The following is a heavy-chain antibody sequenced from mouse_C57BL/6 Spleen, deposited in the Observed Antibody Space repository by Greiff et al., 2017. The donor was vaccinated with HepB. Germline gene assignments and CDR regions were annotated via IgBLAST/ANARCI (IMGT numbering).Heavy chain of an antibody. J-gene: IGHJ2*01. CDR3: ARGGVNYSNYRY. CDR1: GYTFTDYE. V-gene: IGHV1-15*01. Sequence: VQLQQSGAELVRPGASVTLSCKASGYTFTDYEMHWVKQTPVQGLEWIGAIDPETGGTAYNQKFKGKAILTADKSSSTAYMELRSLTSEDSAVYYCARGGVNYSNYRYWGQGTTLTVSS. CDR2: IDPETGGT. D-gene: IGHD2-5*01.